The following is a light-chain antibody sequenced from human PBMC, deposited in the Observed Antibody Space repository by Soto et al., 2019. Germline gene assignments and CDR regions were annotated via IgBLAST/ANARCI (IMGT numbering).Light chain of an antibody. Sequence: QSGLTQPPSASGTPGQRIIISCSGSSSNIGRNTVNWYQHLPGRAPKVLIYRNSHRPSGVPDRFSGSQSGSSASLAISGLQSEDEADYYCAALDDNLRGVLFGGGTKLTVL. V-gene: IGLV1-44*01. CDR1: SSNIGRNT. CDR2: RNS. CDR3: AALDDNLRGVL. J-gene: IGLJ3*02.